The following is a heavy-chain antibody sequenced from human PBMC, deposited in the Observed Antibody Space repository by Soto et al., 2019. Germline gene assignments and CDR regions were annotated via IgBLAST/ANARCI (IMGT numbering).Heavy chain of an antibody. D-gene: IGHD6-6*01. V-gene: IGHV6-1*01. J-gene: IGHJ6*02. CDR3: ARVRSIAARRESPVRQPRPHYYYGMDV. CDR2: TYYRSKWYN. CDR1: GDSVSSNSAA. Sequence: PSQTLSLTCAISGDSVSSNSAAWNWIRQSPSRGLEWLGRTYYRSKWYNDYAVSVKSRITINPDTSKNQFSLQLNSVTPEDMAVYYCARVRSIAARRESPVRQPRPHYYYGMDVWGQGTTVTVSS.